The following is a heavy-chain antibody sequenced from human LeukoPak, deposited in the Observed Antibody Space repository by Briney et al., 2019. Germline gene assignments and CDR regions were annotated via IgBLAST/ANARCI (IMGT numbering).Heavy chain of an antibody. Sequence: GGSLRLSCAASGFTFSSYGMHWVRQAPGKGLEWVAVISYDGSNKYYADSVKGRFTISRDNSKNTLYLQMSSLRAEDTAVYYCVKDLLWFGELPPLWGQGTLVTVSS. CDR2: ISYDGSNK. J-gene: IGHJ4*02. CDR3: VKDLLWFGELPPL. V-gene: IGHV3-30*18. D-gene: IGHD3-10*01. CDR1: GFTFSSYG.